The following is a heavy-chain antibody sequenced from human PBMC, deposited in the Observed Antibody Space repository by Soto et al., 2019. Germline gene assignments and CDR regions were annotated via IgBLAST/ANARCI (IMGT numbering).Heavy chain of an antibody. CDR3: AKGAAIAQFDYYGMDV. CDR1: GFTFSSYA. J-gene: IGHJ6*04. V-gene: IGHV3-23*01. D-gene: IGHD5-18*01. Sequence: PGGSLRLSCAASGFTFSSYAMSWVRQAPGKGLEWVSAISGSGGSTYYADSVKGRFTISRDNSKNTLYLQMNSLRAEDTAVYYCAKGAAIAQFDYYGMDVWGKGTTVTVSS. CDR2: ISGSGGST.